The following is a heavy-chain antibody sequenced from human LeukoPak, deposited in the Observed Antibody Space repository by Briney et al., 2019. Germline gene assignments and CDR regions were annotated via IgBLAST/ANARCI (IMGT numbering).Heavy chain of an antibody. Sequence: PGGSLRLSCAGSVFIFNSHWMTWVRQAPGMGLEWVGNIRQDGDEKFYADSVRGRFTLYLNKANNSLSLHLNNLRAEDTGIYYCGRVRTEWYIDFWGRGTLVTVSP. CDR3: GRVRTEWYIDF. V-gene: IGHV3-7*03. CDR1: VFIFNSHW. J-gene: IGHJ2*01. CDR2: IRQDGDEK. D-gene: IGHD2-8*02.